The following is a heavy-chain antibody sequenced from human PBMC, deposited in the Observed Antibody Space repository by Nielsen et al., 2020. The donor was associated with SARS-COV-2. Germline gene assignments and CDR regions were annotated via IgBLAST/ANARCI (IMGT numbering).Heavy chain of an antibody. CDR3: ARATGRWLQLVFDY. Sequence: SETLSLTCTVSGGSISSGDYYWSWIRQPPGKGLEWIGEINHSGSTNYNPSLKSRVTISVDTSKNQFSLKLSSVTAADTAVYYCARATGRWLQLVFDYWGQGTLVTVSS. CDR2: INHSGST. D-gene: IGHD5-24*01. V-gene: IGHV4-39*07. CDR1: GGSISSGDYY. J-gene: IGHJ4*02.